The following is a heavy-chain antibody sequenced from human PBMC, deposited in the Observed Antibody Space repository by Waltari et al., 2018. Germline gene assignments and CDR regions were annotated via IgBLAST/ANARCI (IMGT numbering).Heavy chain of an antibody. Sequence: QITLKESGPTLMKPTQTLTLTCAFPGFPLTTGSVAVGWIRQPPGKAPEWLALIYGNDDKKYSPSLRSRLTITKDSSENQVVLTMTNVDPVDTATYYCAHRYFSNFDYWGQGTLVTVSS. V-gene: IGHV2-5*01. CDR3: AHRYFSNFDY. CDR2: IYGNDDK. D-gene: IGHD3-9*01. CDR1: GFPLTTGSVA. J-gene: IGHJ4*02.